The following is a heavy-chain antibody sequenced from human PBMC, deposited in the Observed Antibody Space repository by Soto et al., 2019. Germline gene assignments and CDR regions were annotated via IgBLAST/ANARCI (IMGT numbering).Heavy chain of an antibody. V-gene: IGHV3-48*01. J-gene: IGHJ4*01. CDR1: GFTFXXYX. CDR3: ARDLRRSLDY. CDR2: ISSSSGTI. Sequence: GGSLRLSCAASGFTFXXYXXNWVRQAPGKGLEWVSYISSSSGTIYYADSVKGRFTVSRDNAKNSLYLQMSSLRAEDTAVYYCARDLRRSLDYWGQGTLVTVSS. D-gene: IGHD3-3*01.